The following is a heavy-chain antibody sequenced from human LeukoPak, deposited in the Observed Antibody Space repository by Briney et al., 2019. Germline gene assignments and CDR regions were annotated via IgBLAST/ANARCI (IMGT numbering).Heavy chain of an antibody. D-gene: IGHD2-21*02. Sequence: SQTLSLTCTVSGGSISSGSYYWSWIRQPAGKGLEWIGRIYTSGSTNYNPSLKSRVTISVDTSKNQFSLKLSSATAADTAVYYCAREQVTTLPYYYYYMDVWGKGTTVTVSS. CDR1: GGSISSGSYY. CDR3: AREQVTTLPYYYYYMDV. CDR2: IYTSGST. V-gene: IGHV4-61*02. J-gene: IGHJ6*03.